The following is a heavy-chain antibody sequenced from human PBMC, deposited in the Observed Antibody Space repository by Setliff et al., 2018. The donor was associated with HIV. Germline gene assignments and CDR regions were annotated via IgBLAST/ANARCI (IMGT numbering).Heavy chain of an antibody. CDR2: ISGSAGTT. D-gene: IGHD3-22*01. CDR3: ARAMVPDSSGYYRPPAFDI. CDR1: GFTFSSYA. J-gene: IGHJ3*02. V-gene: IGHV3-23*01. Sequence: PGGSLRLSCAASGFTFSSYAMSWVRQAPGKGLEWVSGISGSAGTTYYADSVKGRFTISRDNFKNTLYLQMNSLRAEDTAVYYCARAMVPDSSGYYRPPAFDIWGQGTMVTVSS.